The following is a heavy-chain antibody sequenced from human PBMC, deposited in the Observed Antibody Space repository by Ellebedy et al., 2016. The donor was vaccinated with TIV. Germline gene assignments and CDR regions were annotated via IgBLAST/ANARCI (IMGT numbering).Heavy chain of an antibody. V-gene: IGHV3-9*01. D-gene: IGHD1-26*01. CDR2: ISWNSGSI. CDR3: AKDKGSYLYWYFDL. Sequence: GGSLRLSXAASGFTFDDYAMHWVRQDTGKGLEWVSGISWNSGSIGYADAVKGRFTISRDNAKNSLYLQMNSLRAEDTALYYCAKDKGSYLYWYFDLWGRGTLVTVSS. J-gene: IGHJ2*01. CDR1: GFTFDDYA.